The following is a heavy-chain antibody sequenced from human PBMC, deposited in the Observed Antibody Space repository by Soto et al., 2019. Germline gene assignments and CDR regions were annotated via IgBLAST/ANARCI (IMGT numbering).Heavy chain of an antibody. Sequence: GGSLRLSCAASGFTFINYDMHWVRQSPVEGLEWVSGIGAASDTYYPVSVQGRFTVSRDNAKKSLYLQMNSLRAGDTAVYYCARGVLGPGDYYYGMDVWGQGTTVTVSS. D-gene: IGHD7-27*01. CDR1: GFTFINYD. V-gene: IGHV3-13*01. J-gene: IGHJ6*02. CDR3: ARGVLGPGDYYYGMDV. CDR2: IGAASDT.